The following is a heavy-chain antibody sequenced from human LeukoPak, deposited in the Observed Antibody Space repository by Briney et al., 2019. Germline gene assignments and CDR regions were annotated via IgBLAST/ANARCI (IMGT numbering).Heavy chain of an antibody. CDR1: GFTFITYA. J-gene: IGHJ4*02. CDR3: AKTDSSDYSYYFDY. CDR2: ISGSGGST. Sequence: GGSLRLSCAASGFTFITYAMSWVRQAPGKGLEWVSAISGSGGSTYYADSVRGRFTISRDNSKNTLYLQMNSLRAEDTAVYYCAKTDSSDYSYYFDYWGQGTLVTVSS. V-gene: IGHV3-23*01. D-gene: IGHD3-22*01.